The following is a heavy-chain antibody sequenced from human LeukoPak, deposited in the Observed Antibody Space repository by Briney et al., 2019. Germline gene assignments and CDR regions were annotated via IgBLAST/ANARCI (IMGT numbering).Heavy chain of an antibody. D-gene: IGHD3-22*01. CDR1: GGSISSYY. CDR2: IYYSGST. CDR3: ARDPNGYDSSGYYPNFDY. Sequence: SETLSLTCTVSGGSISSYYWSWIRQPPGKGLEWIGYIYYSGSTNYNPSLKSRVTISVDTSKNQFSLKLSSVTAADTAVYYCARDPNGYDSSGYYPNFDYWGQGTLVTVSS. V-gene: IGHV4-59*01. J-gene: IGHJ4*02.